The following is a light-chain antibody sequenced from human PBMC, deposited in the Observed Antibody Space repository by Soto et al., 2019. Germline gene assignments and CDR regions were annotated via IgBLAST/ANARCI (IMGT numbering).Light chain of an antibody. CDR2: DAS. CDR1: QAVSSSY. V-gene: IGKV3-20*01. Sequence: EIVLTQSPGTLSLSPGETATLSCRASQAVSSSYLAWYQQKPGQAPRVLIYDASTRAAGIPDRFSGSGYGTDFTLTISSLEPEDFAVYYCQQYGVGYIFGQVTKLEIK. J-gene: IGKJ2*01. CDR3: QQYGVGYI.